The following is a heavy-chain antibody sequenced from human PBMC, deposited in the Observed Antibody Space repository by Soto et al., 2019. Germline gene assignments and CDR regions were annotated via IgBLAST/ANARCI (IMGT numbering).Heavy chain of an antibody. CDR3: VKDDGGYPSTAPH. V-gene: IGHV3-23*01. J-gene: IGHJ4*02. CDR2: ISGSGDRT. D-gene: IGHD3-22*01. Sequence: EVQLLESGGGLVQPGGSLRLSCAASGITISHYPMSWVRQAPGKGLDWVSGISGSGDRTYYADSAKGRFTSSKDISRNSLSRQRDSLGVEDMAVYFCVKDDGGYPSTAPHWGQGTLVTVSA. CDR1: GITISHYP.